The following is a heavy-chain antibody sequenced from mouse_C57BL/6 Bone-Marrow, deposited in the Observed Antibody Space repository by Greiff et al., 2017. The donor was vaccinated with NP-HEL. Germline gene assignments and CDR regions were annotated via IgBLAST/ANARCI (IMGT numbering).Heavy chain of an antibody. CDR1: GYTFTSYG. J-gene: IGHJ4*01. V-gene: IGHV1-81*01. Sequence: QVQLQQSGAELARPGASVKLSCKASGYTFTSYGISWVKQRTGQGLEWIGEIYPRSGSTYYNEKFKGKATLTADKSSSTAYMELRSLTSEDSAVYVCARRKKRGLMDYWGQGTSVTVSS. D-gene: IGHD3-3*01. CDR2: IYPRSGST. CDR3: ARRKKRGLMDY.